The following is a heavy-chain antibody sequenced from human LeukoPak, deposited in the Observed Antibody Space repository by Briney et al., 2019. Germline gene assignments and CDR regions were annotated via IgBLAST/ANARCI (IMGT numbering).Heavy chain of an antibody. D-gene: IGHD3-22*01. Sequence: SVKVSCKASGGTFSSYAISWGRQAPGQGLEWMGRIIPIFGTANYAQKFQGRVTITTDESTSTAYMGLSSLRSDDTAVYYCASHYYDSSGYPYWGQGTLVTVSS. CDR2: IIPIFGTA. V-gene: IGHV1-69*05. CDR3: ASHYYDSSGYPY. J-gene: IGHJ4*02. CDR1: GGTFSSYA.